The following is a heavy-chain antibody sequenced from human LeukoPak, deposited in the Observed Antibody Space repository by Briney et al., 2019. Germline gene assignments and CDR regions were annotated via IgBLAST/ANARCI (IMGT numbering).Heavy chain of an antibody. J-gene: IGHJ4*02. Sequence: GESLKISCKGSEYSFTSYWIGWVRQMPGKGLEWMGIIYPGDSDTRYTPSFQGQVTISADKSISTAYLQWSSLKASDTAIYYCARHSVVTYDYAPFDYWGQGTLVTVSS. V-gene: IGHV5-51*01. CDR2: IYPGDSDT. D-gene: IGHD3-16*01. CDR3: ARHSVVTYDYAPFDY. CDR1: EYSFTSYW.